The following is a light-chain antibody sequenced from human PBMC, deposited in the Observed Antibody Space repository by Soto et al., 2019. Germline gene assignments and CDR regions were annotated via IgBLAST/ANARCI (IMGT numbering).Light chain of an antibody. CDR2: DAS. CDR1: QSVSSY. CDR3: QQRSNWPPWT. J-gene: IGKJ1*01. Sequence: EIVLTQSPATLSLSPGERATLSCRASQSVSSYLAWYQQKPGQAPRLLIYDASNSATGIPARFSGSGSGTDFTLTISSLEPEDFAVYYCQQRSNWPPWTFGQGTKVQLK. V-gene: IGKV3-11*01.